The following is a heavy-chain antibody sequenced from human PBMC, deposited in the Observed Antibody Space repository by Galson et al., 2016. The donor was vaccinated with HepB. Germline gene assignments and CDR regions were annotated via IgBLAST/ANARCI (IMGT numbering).Heavy chain of an antibody. J-gene: IGHJ5*01. CDR2: ISPTSRSI. CDR1: GFTFRLYS. Sequence: SLRLSCAASGFTFRLYSMNWVRQAPGEGLEWVPSISPTSRSIYSPDSTRGRSTVSRDNANNSLYLQMDSLRAEDTAVYYCVSDADDFEYVRGRRRFNSWGQGTLVTVSS. D-gene: IGHD3-16*01. CDR3: VSDADDFEYVRGRRRFNS. V-gene: IGHV3-21*01.